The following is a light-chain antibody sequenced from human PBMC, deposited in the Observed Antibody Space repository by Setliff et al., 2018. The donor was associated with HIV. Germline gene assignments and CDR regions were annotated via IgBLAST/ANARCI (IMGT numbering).Light chain of an antibody. CDR1: SNDVGGYNY. CDR2: DVS. V-gene: IGLV2-14*03. Sequence: QSALAQPASVPGSPGQSITISCTGTSNDVGGYNYVSWYQQHPGKAPKLMIYDVSNRPSGVSNRFSGSKSGNTASLTISGLQAEDEADYYCSSYTYSGTLGFGTGTKVTVL. CDR3: SSYTYSGTLG. J-gene: IGLJ1*01.